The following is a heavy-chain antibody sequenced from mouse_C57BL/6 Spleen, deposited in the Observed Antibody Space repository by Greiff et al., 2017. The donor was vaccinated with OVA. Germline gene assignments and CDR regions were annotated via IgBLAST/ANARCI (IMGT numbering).Heavy chain of an antibody. V-gene: IGHV1-76*01. J-gene: IGHJ3*01. CDR2: IYPGSGNT. Sequence: QVQLQQSGAELVRPGASVKLSCKASGYTFTDYYINWVKQRPGQGLEWIARIYPGSGNTYYNEKFKGKATLTAEKSSSTAYMQLSSLTSEDSAVYFCARGYWDLAWFAYWGQGTLVTVSA. CDR1: GYTFTDYY. D-gene: IGHD4-1*01. CDR3: ARGYWDLAWFAY.